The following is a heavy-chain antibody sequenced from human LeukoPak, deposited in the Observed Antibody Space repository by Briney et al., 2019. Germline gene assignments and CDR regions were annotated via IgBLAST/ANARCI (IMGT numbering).Heavy chain of an antibody. Sequence: GASVKVSCKASGYTFTSYYMHWVRQAPGQGLEWMGIINPSGGSTSYAQKFRGRVTMTRDTSTSTVYMELSSLRSEDTAVYYCARERWLQAFDIWGQGTMVTVSS. CDR1: GYTFTSYY. D-gene: IGHD5-24*01. J-gene: IGHJ3*02. V-gene: IGHV1-46*01. CDR2: INPSGGST. CDR3: ARERWLQAFDI.